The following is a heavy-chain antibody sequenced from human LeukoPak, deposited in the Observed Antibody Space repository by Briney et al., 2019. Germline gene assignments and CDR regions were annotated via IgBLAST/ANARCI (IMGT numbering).Heavy chain of an antibody. D-gene: IGHD1-14*01. J-gene: IGHJ4*02. V-gene: IGHV5-51*01. CDR2: IYPGDSDT. Sequence: KLGESLKISCKGSGFGFPSFWIAWVRQMPGKGLEWMGIIYPGDSDTRYSPSFQGLVTISADKSISTAYLQWNSLMASDTAMYYCARLKDHTIDYWGQGTLVTVSS. CDR1: GFGFPSFW. CDR3: ARLKDHTIDY.